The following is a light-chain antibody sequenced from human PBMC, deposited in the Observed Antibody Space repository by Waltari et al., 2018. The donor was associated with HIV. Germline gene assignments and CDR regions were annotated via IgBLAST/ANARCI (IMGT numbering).Light chain of an antibody. CDR1: SSNIGAGYH. J-gene: IGLJ1*01. CDR3: QSHDSSLSGYV. Sequence: QSVLTQPPSVSGAPGQRVTISCTGSSSNIGAGYHVHWYQQLPGTAPKLLIEGSGKLPSGVPDRFAGSKSGTSASLAITGLQAGDEADYHCQSHDSSLSGYVFGTGTKFTVL. CDR2: GSG. V-gene: IGLV1-40*01.